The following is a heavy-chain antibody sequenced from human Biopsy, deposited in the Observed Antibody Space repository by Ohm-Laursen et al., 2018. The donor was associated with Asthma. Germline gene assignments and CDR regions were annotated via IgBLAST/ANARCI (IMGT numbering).Heavy chain of an antibody. CDR3: ASDFPKDYVRCNFQF. Sequence: GASVKVSCKISGYSLTDLSMHWVRQAPGQGLEWMGGHDHEEGGTVNAWRFQGRVTMTEDTSTDTAYMELSSLSSDDTAVYCCASDFPKDYVRCNFQFWGQGTLVTVSS. V-gene: IGHV1-24*01. J-gene: IGHJ4*02. CDR1: GYSLTDLS. CDR2: HDHEEGGT. D-gene: IGHD4-17*01.